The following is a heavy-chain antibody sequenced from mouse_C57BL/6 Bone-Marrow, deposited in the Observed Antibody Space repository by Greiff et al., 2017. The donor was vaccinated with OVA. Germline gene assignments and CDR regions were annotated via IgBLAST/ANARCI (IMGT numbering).Heavy chain of an antibody. CDR3: ANIYYDYDRYFDV. CDR2: IDPSDSYT. CDR1: GYTFTSYW. J-gene: IGHJ1*03. D-gene: IGHD2-4*01. Sequence: ESGAELMKPGASVKLSCKASGYTFTSYWMQWVKQRPGQGLEWIGEIDPSDSYTNYNQKSKGKATLTVDTSSSTAYMQLSSLTSEDSAVYYCANIYYDYDRYFDVWGTGTTVTVSS. V-gene: IGHV1-50*01.